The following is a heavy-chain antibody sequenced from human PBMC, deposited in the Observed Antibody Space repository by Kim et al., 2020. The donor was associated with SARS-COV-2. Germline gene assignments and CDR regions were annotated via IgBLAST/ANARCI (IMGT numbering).Heavy chain of an antibody. Sequence: ASVKVSCKASGYSFTTFALYWVRRAPGQRLEWIGCINGGNGNTRYSQKFQARVSITRDTSATTAYLELSGLRSEDTAVYYCSREAVAGSFDHWGQGTLVPVSS. CDR2: INGGNGNT. J-gene: IGHJ4*02. CDR1: GYSFTTFA. V-gene: IGHV1-3*01. CDR3: SREAVAGSFDH. D-gene: IGHD6-19*01.